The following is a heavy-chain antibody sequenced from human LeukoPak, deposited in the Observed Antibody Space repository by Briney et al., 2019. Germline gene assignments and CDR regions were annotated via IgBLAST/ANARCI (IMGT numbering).Heavy chain of an antibody. CDR1: GGSFSGYY. CDR3: ASSCSGGSCSTPARLDY. J-gene: IGHJ4*02. CDR2: INHSGST. Sequence: SETLSLTCAVYGGSFSGYYWSWIRQPPGKGLEWIGEINHSGSTNYNPSLKSRVTISVDTSKNQFSLKLSSVTAADTAVYYCASSCSGGSCSTPARLDYWGQGTLVTVSS. V-gene: IGHV4-34*01. D-gene: IGHD2-15*01.